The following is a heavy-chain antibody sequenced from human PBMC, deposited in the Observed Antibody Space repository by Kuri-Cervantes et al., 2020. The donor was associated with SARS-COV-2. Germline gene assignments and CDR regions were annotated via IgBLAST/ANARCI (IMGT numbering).Heavy chain of an antibody. CDR3: ARDQFSGSYFLARWFDP. CDR2: IYTSGST. Sequence: SETLSLTCTVSGGSISSYYWGWIRQPAGKGLEWIGRIYTSGSTNYNPSLKSRVTISVDTSKNQFSLKLSSVTAADTAVYYCARDQFSGSYFLARWFDPWGQGTLVTVSS. CDR1: GGSISSYY. V-gene: IGHV4-4*07. J-gene: IGHJ5*02. D-gene: IGHD1-26*01.